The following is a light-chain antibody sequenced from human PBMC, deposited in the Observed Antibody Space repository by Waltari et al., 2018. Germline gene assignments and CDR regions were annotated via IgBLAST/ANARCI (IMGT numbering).Light chain of an antibody. CDR3: QQYNNWPPGT. CDR2: HSF. Sequence: LSVSPGERVTLSCRTSQSIGFSLAWYQQKPGQAPRLLMFHSFTRAPGIPARFSGSGSETEFTLTIGSLQSEDFAVYYCQQYNNWPPGTFGQGTKVEI. CDR1: QSIGFS. V-gene: IGKV3-15*01. J-gene: IGKJ1*01.